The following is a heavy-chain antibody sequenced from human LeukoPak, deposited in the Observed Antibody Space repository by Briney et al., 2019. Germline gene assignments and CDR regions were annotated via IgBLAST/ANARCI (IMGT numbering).Heavy chain of an antibody. J-gene: IGHJ4*02. D-gene: IGHD1-26*01. CDR1: GFTFSSYG. CDR2: IWYDGSNK. CDR3: AKQGGSYYSSYFDY. V-gene: IGHV3-33*06. Sequence: PGRSLRLSCAASGFTFSSYGMHWVRQAPGKGPEWVAVIWYDGSNKYYADSVKGRFTISRDNSKNTLYLQMNSLRAEDTAVYYCAKQGGSYYSSYFDYWGQGTLVTVSS.